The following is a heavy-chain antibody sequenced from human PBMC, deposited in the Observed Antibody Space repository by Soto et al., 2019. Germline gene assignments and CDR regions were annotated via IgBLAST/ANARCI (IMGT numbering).Heavy chain of an antibody. V-gene: IGHV3-23*01. J-gene: IGHJ3*02. Sequence: GGSLRLSCAASGFTFSSYAMSWVRQAPGKGLEWVSAMSGSGGSTYYADSVKGRFTISRDNSKNTLYLQMNSLRAEDTAVYYCAKSAHIAAADGTNDAFDIWGQGTMVTVSS. D-gene: IGHD6-13*01. CDR2: MSGSGGST. CDR3: AKSAHIAAADGTNDAFDI. CDR1: GFTFSSYA.